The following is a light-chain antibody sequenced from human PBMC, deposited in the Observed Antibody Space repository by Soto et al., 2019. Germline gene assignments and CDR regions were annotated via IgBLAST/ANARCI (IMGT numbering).Light chain of an antibody. CDR3: QQYGGSPYT. CDR1: QSVRSNY. CDR2: GAS. V-gene: IGKV3-20*01. Sequence: EIVLTQSPGTLSLSPGERAILSCRASQSVRSNYLAWYQQKPGQAPRLLIYGASSRATGIPDRFSGTGSGTDFTLTISRLEREDFAVYYCQQYGGSPYTFGQGTKLEIK. J-gene: IGKJ2*01.